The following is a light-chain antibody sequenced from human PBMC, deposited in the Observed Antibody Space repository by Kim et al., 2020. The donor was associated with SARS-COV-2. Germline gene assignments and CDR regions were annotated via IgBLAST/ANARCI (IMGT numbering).Light chain of an antibody. CDR3: QGWDSTTDHRVV. V-gene: IGLV3-21*04. CDR1: SIGSKS. J-gene: IGLJ2*01. Sequence: SYELTQPPSVSVAPGKTASVSCGGNSIGSKSVHWYQQKSGQAPVLVIYYDSDRPSGIPERFSGSNSGNTATLTISRVEAGDEADYYCQGWDSTTDHRVV. CDR2: YDS.